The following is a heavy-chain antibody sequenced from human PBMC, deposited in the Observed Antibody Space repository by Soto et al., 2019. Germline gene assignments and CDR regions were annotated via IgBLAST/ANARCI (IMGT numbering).Heavy chain of an antibody. CDR3: ARGRYYGSGSYYNGPYFDY. J-gene: IGHJ4*02. CDR1: GYTFTSYG. D-gene: IGHD3-10*01. CDR2: ISAYNGNT. Sequence: ASVKVSCKASGYTFTSYGISWVRQAPGQGLEWMGWISAYNGNTNYAQKLQGRVTMTTDTSTSTAYMELRSLRSDDTAVYYCARGRYYGSGSYYNGPYFDYWGQGTLVTVSS. V-gene: IGHV1-18*01.